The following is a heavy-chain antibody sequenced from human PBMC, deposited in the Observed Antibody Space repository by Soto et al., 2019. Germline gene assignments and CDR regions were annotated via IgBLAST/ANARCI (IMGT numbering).Heavy chain of an antibody. J-gene: IGHJ3*02. V-gene: IGHV4-34*01. CDR2: IKHGGSS. Sequence: QVQPQPWGAGLLKPSETLSLTCTVYAGSFSHYYWNWIRQSPGKGLEWIGKIKHGGSSSYNPSLRSRVYISADMSKNQFSLTLSSVTAADTAVYYCARGGSSDWQVALDIWGQGTMVPVSS. D-gene: IGHD6-19*01. CDR1: AGSFSHYY. CDR3: ARGGSSDWQVALDI.